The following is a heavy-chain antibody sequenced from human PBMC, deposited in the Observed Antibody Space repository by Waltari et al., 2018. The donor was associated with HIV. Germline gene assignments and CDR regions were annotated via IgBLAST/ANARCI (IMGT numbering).Heavy chain of an antibody. J-gene: IGHJ4*02. CDR2: ISSSSSYI. CDR1: GFTFSSYS. D-gene: IGHD4-17*01. V-gene: IGHV3-21*01. Sequence: EVQLVESGGGLVKPGGSLRLSCAASGFTFSSYSMNWVRQAPGKGLEWVSSISSSSSYIYYADSVKGRFTISRDNAKNSLYLQMNSLRAEDTAVYYCARDLRSVTTRTDLGYWGQGTLVTVSS. CDR3: ARDLRSVTTRTDLGY.